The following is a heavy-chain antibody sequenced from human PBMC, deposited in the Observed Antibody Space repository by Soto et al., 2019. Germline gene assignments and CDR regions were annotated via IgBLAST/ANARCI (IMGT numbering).Heavy chain of an antibody. Sequence: QVQLVESGGGVVQPGRSLRLSCAASGFTFSSYGMHWVRQAPGKGLEWVAVISYDGSNKYYADSVKGRFTISRDNSKNTLYLQMNSLRAGDTAVYYCARSGWYGSIGVRVNWFDPWGQGTLVTVSS. CDR1: GFTFSSYG. V-gene: IGHV3-30*03. J-gene: IGHJ5*02. CDR3: ARSGWYGSIGVRVNWFDP. CDR2: ISYDGSNK. D-gene: IGHD6-19*01.